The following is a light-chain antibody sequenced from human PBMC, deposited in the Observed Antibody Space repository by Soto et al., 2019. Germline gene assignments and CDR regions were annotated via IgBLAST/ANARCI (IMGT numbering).Light chain of an antibody. CDR3: TSYAGSNIWV. CDR2: EVN. Sequence: QSALTQPPSASGSPGQSVTISCTGTSSDVGAYNYVSWYQQYPGKAPKLMIYEVNKRPSGVPDRFSGSKSGKTASLTGSGLKPEAAADSHCTSYAGSNIWVFGGGTKLTVL. CDR1: SSDVGAYNY. V-gene: IGLV2-8*01. J-gene: IGLJ3*02.